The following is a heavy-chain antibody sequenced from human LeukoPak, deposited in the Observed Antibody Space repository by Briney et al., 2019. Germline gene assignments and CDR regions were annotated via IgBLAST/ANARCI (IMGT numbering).Heavy chain of an antibody. V-gene: IGHV1-46*01. CDR2: INPSGGST. Sequence: ASVTVSCKASGYTFTSYYMHWVRQAPGQGLEWMGIINPSGGSTSCAQKFQGRVTMTRDTSTSTVYMELSSLRSEDTAVYYCARDLIQEYSSSSADYWGQGTLVTVSS. CDR3: ARDLIQEYSSSSADY. D-gene: IGHD6-6*01. J-gene: IGHJ4*02. CDR1: GYTFTSYY.